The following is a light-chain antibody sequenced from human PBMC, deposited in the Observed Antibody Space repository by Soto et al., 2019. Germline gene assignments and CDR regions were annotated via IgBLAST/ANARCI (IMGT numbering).Light chain of an antibody. CDR1: QSVLYSSNNKNY. J-gene: IGKJ2*01. V-gene: IGKV4-1*01. CDR3: QQYYSTPYT. Sequence: DIVMTQSPDSLAVSLGERATINCKSSQSVLYSSNNKNYLAWYQQKPGQPPKLLIYWASTRASGVPDRFSGSGSGTDFTLTISSLQAEDVAVYSCQQYYSTPYTFGHGTKLEIK. CDR2: WAS.